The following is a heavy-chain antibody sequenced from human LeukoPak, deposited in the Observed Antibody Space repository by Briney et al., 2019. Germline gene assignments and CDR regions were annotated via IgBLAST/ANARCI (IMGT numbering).Heavy chain of an antibody. D-gene: IGHD3-3*01. CDR1: GGSFSGYY. Sequence: PSETLSLTCAVYGGSFSGYYWSWIRQPPGKGLEWIGEINHSGSTNYNPSLKSRVTISVDTSKNQFSLKLSSVTAADTAVYYCASMPYYDFWGGYLFPREYFQHWGQGTLVTVSS. J-gene: IGHJ1*01. V-gene: IGHV4-34*01. CDR3: ASMPYYDFWGGYLFPREYFQH. CDR2: INHSGST.